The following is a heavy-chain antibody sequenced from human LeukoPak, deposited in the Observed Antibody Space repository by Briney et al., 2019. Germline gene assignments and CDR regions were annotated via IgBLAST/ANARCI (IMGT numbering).Heavy chain of an antibody. CDR2: ISTSSSYI. CDR3: AELGITMIGGV. V-gene: IGHV3-21*01. Sequence: GGSLRLSCAASGFTFSSYSMNWVRQAPGKGLESVSFISTSSSYIYYADSLKGRFTISRDNAKKSLYLQMNSLRAEDTAVYYCAELGITMIGGVWGKGTTVTISS. D-gene: IGHD3-10*02. CDR1: GFTFSSYS. J-gene: IGHJ6*04.